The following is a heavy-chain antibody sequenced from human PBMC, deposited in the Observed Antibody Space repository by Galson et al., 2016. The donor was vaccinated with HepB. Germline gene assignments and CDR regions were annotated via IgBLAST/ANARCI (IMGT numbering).Heavy chain of an antibody. CDR3: ARDPTVVEPGSANWLDP. J-gene: IGHJ5*02. CDR2: INPGGGSP. CDR1: GYTFIRHY. D-gene: IGHD2-2*01. V-gene: IGHV1-46*01. Sequence: SVKVSCKASGYTFIRHYIHWVRQAPGQGLEWMGVINPGGGSPLYAQKFQGRVTLTRDTPTATAHLELRSLRSDDTAVYYCARDPTVVEPGSANWLDPWGQGTLVIVSS.